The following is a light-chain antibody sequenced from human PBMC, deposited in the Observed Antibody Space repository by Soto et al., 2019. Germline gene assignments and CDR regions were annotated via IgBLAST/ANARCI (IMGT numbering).Light chain of an antibody. V-gene: IGLV2-14*01. Sequence: QSALTQPASVSGSPGQSITISCTGTSSDVGGFNYVSWYQQHPGKAPKLIIYDVSNRPSGVSNRFSGSKSGNTASLTISGLQAEDEADYYCSSYRNSRTVVVGGGTKLTVL. J-gene: IGLJ2*01. CDR1: SSDVGGFNY. CDR2: DVS. CDR3: SSYRNSRTVV.